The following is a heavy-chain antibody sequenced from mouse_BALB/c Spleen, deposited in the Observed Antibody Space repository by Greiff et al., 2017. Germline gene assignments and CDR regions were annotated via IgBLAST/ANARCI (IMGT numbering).Heavy chain of an antibody. J-gene: IGHJ2*01. CDR2: IDPENGDT. D-gene: IGHD2-1*01. V-gene: IGHV14-4*02. CDR3: CAWNGNYLGY. CDR1: GFNIKDYY. Sequence: VQLPQSGAELVRPGASVKLSCTAAGFNIKDYYMHWVKQRPEHGLGWIGWIDPENGDTEYAPKFQGKATMTADTSSNTAYLQLSSLTSEDTGVYYCCAWNGNYLGYWGQGTTLTVSS.